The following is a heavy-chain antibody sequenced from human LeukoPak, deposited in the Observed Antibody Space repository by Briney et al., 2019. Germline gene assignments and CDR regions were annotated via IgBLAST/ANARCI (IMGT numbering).Heavy chain of an antibody. V-gene: IGHV4-4*08. D-gene: IGHD5-12*01. CDR3: ARDLLHRGYAFDI. Sequence: SETLSLTCNVSGGSIRGYYWSWIRQPPGKGLEWIGYIYSSGSTNYNPSLKSRVTISVDPSKNQFSLKLSSVTAADTAVYYCARDLLHRGYAFDIWGQGSMVTVSS. J-gene: IGHJ3*02. CDR2: IYSSGST. CDR1: GGSIRGYY.